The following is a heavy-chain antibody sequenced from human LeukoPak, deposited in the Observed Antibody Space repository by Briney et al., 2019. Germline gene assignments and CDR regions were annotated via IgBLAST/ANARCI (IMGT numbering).Heavy chain of an antibody. CDR2: INSDGSST. J-gene: IGHJ6*03. CDR1: GFTFSSYW. Sequence: GGSLRLSCAASGFTFSSYWMHWVRHAAGKGLVWVSRINSDGSSTSYADSVKGRFTISRDTAKNTLYLQMNSLRAEDTAVYYCARASSGSSYYYMDVWGKGTTVTVSS. D-gene: IGHD3-22*01. V-gene: IGHV3-74*01. CDR3: ARASSGSSYYYMDV.